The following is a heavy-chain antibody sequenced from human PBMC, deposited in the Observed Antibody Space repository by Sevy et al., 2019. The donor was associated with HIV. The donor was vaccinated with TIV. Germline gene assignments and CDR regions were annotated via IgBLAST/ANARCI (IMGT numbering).Heavy chain of an antibody. CDR1: GFTFSSYA. J-gene: IGHJ4*02. CDR3: ANDIAAKYSSGWYAY. Sequence: GGSLRLSCAASGFTFSSYAMHWVRQAPGKGLEWVAVISYDGSNKYYADSVKGRFTISRDNSKSTLYLQMNSLRAEDTAVYYCANDIAAKYSSGWYAYWGQGTLVTVSS. D-gene: IGHD6-19*01. V-gene: IGHV3-30-3*02. CDR2: ISYDGSNK.